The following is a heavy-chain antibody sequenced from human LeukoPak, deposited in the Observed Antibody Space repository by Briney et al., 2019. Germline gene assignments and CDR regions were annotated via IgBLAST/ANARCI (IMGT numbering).Heavy chain of an antibody. CDR1: GGSFSGYY. CDR3: ARQVPAAGLSD. Sequence: SETLSLTCAVYGGSFSGYYWSWIRQPPGKGLEWIGEINHSGSTNYNPSLKSRVTISVDTSKNQFSLKLSSVTAADTAVYYCARQVPAAGLSDWGQGTLVTVSS. V-gene: IGHV4-34*01. D-gene: IGHD6-13*01. CDR2: INHSGST. J-gene: IGHJ4*02.